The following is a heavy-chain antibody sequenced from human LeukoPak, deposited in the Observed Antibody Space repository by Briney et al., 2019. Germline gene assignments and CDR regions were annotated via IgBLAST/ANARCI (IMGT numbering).Heavy chain of an antibody. Sequence: HPGGSLRLSCAASGFTFSSYAMSWVRQAPGKGLEWVSGISGSGDNTYYADSVKGRFTISRDNSKNTLYLQMNSLRAEDTAVYYCAKPNYYDSSGSPPFDYWGQGTLVTVSS. V-gene: IGHV3-23*01. CDR2: ISGSGDNT. J-gene: IGHJ4*02. CDR1: GFTFSSYA. CDR3: AKPNYYDSSGSPPFDY. D-gene: IGHD3-22*01.